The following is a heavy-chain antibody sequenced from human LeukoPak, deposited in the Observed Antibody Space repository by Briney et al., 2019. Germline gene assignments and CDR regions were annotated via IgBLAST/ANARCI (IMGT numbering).Heavy chain of an antibody. CDR1: GYTFTGYY. D-gene: IGHD1-26*01. CDR2: INPNRGGT. V-gene: IGHV1-2*06. J-gene: IGHJ1*01. CDR3: ARDSGSYWDFQH. Sequence: ASVKVSCKASGYTFTGYYMHWVRQAPGQGLEWMGRINPNRGGTNYAQKFRGRVTMTRDTSISTAYMELSRLRSDDTAVYYCARDSGSYWDFQHWGQGTLVTVSS.